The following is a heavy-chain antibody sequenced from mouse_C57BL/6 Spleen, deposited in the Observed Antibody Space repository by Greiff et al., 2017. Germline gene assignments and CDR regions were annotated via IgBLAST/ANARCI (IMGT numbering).Heavy chain of an antibody. CDR2: ISYDGSN. J-gene: IGHJ2*01. CDR1: GYSITSGYY. V-gene: IGHV3-6*01. CDR3: ARDYYDYYFDY. D-gene: IGHD2-4*01. Sequence: DVKLQESGPGLVKPSQSLSLTCSVTGYSITSGYYWNWIRQFPGNKLEWMGYISYDGSNNYNPSLKNRISITRDTSKNQFFLKLNSVTTEDTATYYCARDYYDYYFDYWGQGTTLTVSS.